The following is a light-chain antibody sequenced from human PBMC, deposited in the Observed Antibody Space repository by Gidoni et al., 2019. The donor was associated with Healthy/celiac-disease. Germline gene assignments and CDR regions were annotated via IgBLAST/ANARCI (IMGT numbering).Light chain of an antibody. CDR3: QQRSNWPHT. CDR1: QSVSSY. J-gene: IGKJ4*01. Sequence: PATPSWSAGERDTRSCGASQSVSSYLACYQQKPGQAPRLIIYDASNRATGIPSRFSGSGSGTDFTLTISSLEPEDFAVYYCQQRSNWPHTFXGXTKVEIK. CDR2: DAS. V-gene: IGKV3-11*01.